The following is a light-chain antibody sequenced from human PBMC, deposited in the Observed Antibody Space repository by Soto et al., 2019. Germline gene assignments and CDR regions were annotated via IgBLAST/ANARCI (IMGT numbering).Light chain of an antibody. J-gene: IGLJ2*01. CDR3: AAWDDSLSGPL. CDR2: EVT. Sequence: QSVLTQPASVSGSPGQSITISCTGGSSDIGGYNYVSWFQQHPGKAPKLMIYEVTNRPSGVSNRFSGSKSGTSASLAISGLRSEDEADYYCAAWDDSLSGPLFGGGTKLTVL. V-gene: IGLV2-14*01. CDR1: SSDIGGYNY.